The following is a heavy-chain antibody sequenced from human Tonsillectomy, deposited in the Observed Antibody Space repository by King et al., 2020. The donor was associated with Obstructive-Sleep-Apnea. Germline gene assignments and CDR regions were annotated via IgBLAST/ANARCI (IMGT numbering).Heavy chain of an antibody. D-gene: IGHD2-2*01. J-gene: IGHJ6*02. CDR2: ISSSSSYI. CDR3: AKIPAASPVPYYYGMDV. V-gene: IGHV3-21*01. CDR1: GFTFSSYS. Sequence: VQLVESGGGLVKPGGSLRLSCAASGFTFSSYSMNWVRQAPGKGLEWVSSISSSSSYIYYADSVKGRFTISRDNAKNSLYLQMNSLRAEDTAVYYFAKIPAASPVPYYYGMDVWGQGTTVTVSS.